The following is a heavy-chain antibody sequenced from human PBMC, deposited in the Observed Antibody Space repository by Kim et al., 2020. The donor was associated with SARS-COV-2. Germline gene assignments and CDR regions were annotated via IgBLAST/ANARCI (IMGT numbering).Heavy chain of an antibody. CDR2: ISAYNGNT. CDR1: GYTFTSYG. D-gene: IGHD3-3*01. Sequence: ASVKVSCKASGYTFTSYGISWVRQAPGQGLEWMGWISAYNGNTNYAQKLQGRVTMTTDTSTSTAYMELRSLRSDDTAVYYCAREGSEWLFGDPTTNYFDYWGQGTLVTVSS. CDR3: AREGSEWLFGDPTTNYFDY. J-gene: IGHJ4*02. V-gene: IGHV1-18*01.